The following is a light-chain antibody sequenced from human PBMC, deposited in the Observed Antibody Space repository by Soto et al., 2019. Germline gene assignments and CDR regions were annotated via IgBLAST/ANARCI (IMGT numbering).Light chain of an antibody. V-gene: IGKV3-11*01. CDR2: DAS. J-gene: IGKJ2*01. CDR3: QQRSNWPMYT. CDR1: QSVSSY. Sequence: EIVLKQSPATLSLSPGERATLSCRASQSVSSYLAWYQQKPGQAPRLLIYDASNRATGIPARFSGSGSGTEFTLTISSLEPEDFAVYYCQQRSNWPMYTFGQGTKLEIK.